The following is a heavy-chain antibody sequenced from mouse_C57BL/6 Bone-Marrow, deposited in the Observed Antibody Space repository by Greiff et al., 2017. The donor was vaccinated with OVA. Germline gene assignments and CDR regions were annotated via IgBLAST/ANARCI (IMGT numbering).Heavy chain of an antibody. D-gene: IGHD1-1*01. CDR2: INPNYGTT. J-gene: IGHJ1*03. Sequence: VQLQQSGPELVKPGASVKISCKASGYSFTDYNMNWVKQSNGKSLEWIGVINPNYGTTSYNQKFKGKATLTVDQSSSTAYMQLNSLTSQDSAVYYCASPYYYGTWYFDVWGTGTTVTVSS. CDR3: ASPYYYGTWYFDV. CDR1: GYSFTDYN. V-gene: IGHV1-39*01.